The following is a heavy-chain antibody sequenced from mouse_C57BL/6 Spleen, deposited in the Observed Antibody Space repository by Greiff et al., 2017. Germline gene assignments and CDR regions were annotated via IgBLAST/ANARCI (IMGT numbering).Heavy chain of an antibody. V-gene: IGHV10-1*01. CDR2: IRSKSNNYAT. CDR3: VSPTGTGAMDY. Sequence: EVMLVESGGGLVQPKGSLKLSCAASGFSFNTYAMNWVRQAPGKGLEWVARIRSKSNNYATYYADSVKDSFTISRDDSESMLYLQMNNLKTEDTAMYYCVSPTGTGAMDYWGQGTSGTVSS. CDR1: GFSFNTYA. D-gene: IGHD4-1*02. J-gene: IGHJ4*01.